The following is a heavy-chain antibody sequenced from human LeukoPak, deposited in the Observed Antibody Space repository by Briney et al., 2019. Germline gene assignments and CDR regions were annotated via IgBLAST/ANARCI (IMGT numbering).Heavy chain of an antibody. J-gene: IGHJ4*02. CDR3: VRHFDY. Sequence: PGGSLRLSCAASGFTFGNYWMHWVRQAPGKGLVWVSHINSDGSRTNYADSVRGRFTISRDNAKNTLYLQMNSLRAEDTAVYYCVRHFDYWGQGTLVTVSS. CDR1: GFTFGNYW. V-gene: IGHV3-74*01. CDR2: INSDGSRT.